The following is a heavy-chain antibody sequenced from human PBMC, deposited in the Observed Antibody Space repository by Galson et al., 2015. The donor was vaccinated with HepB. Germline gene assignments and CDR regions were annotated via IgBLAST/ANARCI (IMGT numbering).Heavy chain of an antibody. CDR1: GYTFTGYY. CDR3: AGEWDVTQDTAMNY. CDR2: INPNSGGT. V-gene: IGHV1-2*02. Sequence: SVKVSCKASGYTFTGYYIYWVRQAPGQGLEWMGWINPNSGGTNYAQKFQGRVTMTRDTSISTAYMELSRLRSDDTALYYCAGEWDVTQDTAMNYWGQGTLVTVSS. J-gene: IGHJ4*02. D-gene: IGHD5-18*01.